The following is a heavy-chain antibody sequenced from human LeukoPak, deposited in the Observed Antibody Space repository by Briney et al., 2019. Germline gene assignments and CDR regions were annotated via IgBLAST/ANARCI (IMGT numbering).Heavy chain of an antibody. Sequence: GGSLRLSCAASGFIFSSYAMSWVRQAPGKGLEWVSAISGSGGSTYYADSVKGRFTISRDNAKNSLYLQMNSLRAEDTALYYCAKDISYDSSGPFDYWGQGTLVTVSS. CDR1: GFIFSSYA. CDR3: AKDISYDSSGPFDY. V-gene: IGHV3-23*01. CDR2: ISGSGGST. D-gene: IGHD3-22*01. J-gene: IGHJ4*02.